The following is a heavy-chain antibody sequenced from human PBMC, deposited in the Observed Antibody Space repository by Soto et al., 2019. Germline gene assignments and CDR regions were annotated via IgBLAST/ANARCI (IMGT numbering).Heavy chain of an antibody. CDR3: ARNVDIVATSPYFDY. CDR1: GGSISSYY. Sequence: SETLSLTCTVSGGSISSYYWSWIRQPPGKGLERIGYIYYSGSTNYNPSIKSRDTISVDTSKNQISLKLRSVTAADTAEYYCARNVDIVATSPYFDYWGQGTLVTVSS. V-gene: IGHV4-59*08. CDR2: IYYSGST. D-gene: IGHD5-12*01. J-gene: IGHJ4*02.